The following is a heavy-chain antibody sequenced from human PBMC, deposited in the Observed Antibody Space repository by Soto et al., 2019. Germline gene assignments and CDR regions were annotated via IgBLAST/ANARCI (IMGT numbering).Heavy chain of an antibody. CDR1: GYTFTSYA. CDR3: ARGIAVELFDY. J-gene: IGHJ4*02. CDR2: INPSGGST. Sequence: ASVKVSCKASGYTFTSYAMNWVRQAPGQGLEWMGIINPSGGSTSYAQKFQGRVTMTRDTSTSTVYMELSSLRSEDTAVYYCARGIAVELFDYWGQGTLVTVSS. D-gene: IGHD6-19*01. V-gene: IGHV1-46*03.